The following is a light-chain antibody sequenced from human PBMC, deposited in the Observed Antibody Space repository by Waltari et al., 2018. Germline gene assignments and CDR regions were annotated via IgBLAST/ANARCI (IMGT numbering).Light chain of an antibody. CDR2: RNN. CDR1: SPNIGRNY. V-gene: IGLV1-47*01. CDR3: AAWDDSLSGWV. J-gene: IGLJ3*02. Sequence: QSVLTQPPSASGTPGQRVTIPCSGSSPNIGRNYVSWYHQLPGTAPKPLIYRNNQRPSGVPDRFSGSKSGTSASLAISGLRSEDEADYYCAAWDDSLSGWVFGGGTKLTVL.